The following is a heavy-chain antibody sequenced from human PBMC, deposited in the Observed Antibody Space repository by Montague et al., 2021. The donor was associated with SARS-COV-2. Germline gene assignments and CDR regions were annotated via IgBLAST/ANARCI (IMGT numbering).Heavy chain of an antibody. J-gene: IGHJ4*02. Sequence: SETLSLTCTVSRGSINNCYWNWIRQSPDKGLEWIGFVFYTGLNKYNPSLESRVTISLDTSGNQFSLRLTSVTAADTAVYFCARGLGANLDYWGQGIMVTVAS. D-gene: IGHD1-26*01. CDR1: RGSINNCY. CDR3: ARGLGANLDY. V-gene: IGHV4-59*01. CDR2: VFYTGLN.